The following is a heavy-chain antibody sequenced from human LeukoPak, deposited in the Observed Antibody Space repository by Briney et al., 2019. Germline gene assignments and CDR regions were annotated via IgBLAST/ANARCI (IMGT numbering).Heavy chain of an antibody. D-gene: IGHD4-23*01. CDR3: ARDGTTVVTPGSEWFDP. Sequence: GASVKVSCKASGGTFSSYAISWVRQAPGQGLEWMGGIIPIFGTANYAQKFQGRVTITADESTSTAYMELSSLRSEDTAVYYCARDGTTVVTPGSEWFDPWGQGTLVTVSS. CDR2: IIPIFGTA. J-gene: IGHJ5*02. V-gene: IGHV1-69*13. CDR1: GGTFSSYA.